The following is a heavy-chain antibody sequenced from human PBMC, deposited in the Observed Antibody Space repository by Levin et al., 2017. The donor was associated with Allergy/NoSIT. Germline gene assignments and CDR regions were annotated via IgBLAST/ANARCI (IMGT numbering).Heavy chain of an antibody. CDR2: ISSSGSTI. V-gene: IGHV3-48*03. CDR1: GFTFSSYE. Sequence: GGSLGLSCAASGFTFSSYEMNWVRQAPGKGLEWVSYISSSGSTIYYADSVKGRFTISRDNAKNSLYLQMNSLRAEDTAVYYCARQLGNFWSGYNYFDYWGQGTLVTVSS. D-gene: IGHD3-3*01. J-gene: IGHJ4*02. CDR3: ARQLGNFWSGYNYFDY.